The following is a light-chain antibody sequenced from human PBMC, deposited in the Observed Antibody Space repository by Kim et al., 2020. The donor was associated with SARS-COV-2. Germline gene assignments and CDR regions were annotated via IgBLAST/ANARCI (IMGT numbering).Light chain of an antibody. CDR3: QVCDTDTDHPRV. CDR2: HDS. V-gene: IGLV3-21*04. Sequence: SYELTQQPSVSVAPGKTATITCGGSNIGSNRVHWYQQKPGQAPVLVIHHDSDRPAGIPDRFSGSNSGHKATLTISRVEAGDEADYFCQVCDTDTDHPRVFGTGTKVTVL. J-gene: IGLJ1*01. CDR1: NIGSNR.